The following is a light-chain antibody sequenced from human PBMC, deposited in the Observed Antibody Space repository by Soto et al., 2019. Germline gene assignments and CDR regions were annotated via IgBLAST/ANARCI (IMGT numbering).Light chain of an antibody. V-gene: IGLV8-61*01. J-gene: IGLJ3*02. CDR3: VLYIGSSIPWV. CDR2: STN. CDR1: SGSVSTSYY. Sequence: QTVVTQEPSFSVSPGGTVTLTCGLSSGSVSTSYYPSWYQQTPGQAPRTLIYSTNTRSSGVPDRFSGSILGNKAALTITGAQADDESDYYCVLYIGSSIPWVFGGGTKLTVL.